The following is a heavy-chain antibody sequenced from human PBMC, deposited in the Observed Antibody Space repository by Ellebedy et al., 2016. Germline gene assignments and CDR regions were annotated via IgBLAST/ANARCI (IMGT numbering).Heavy chain of an antibody. CDR2: ISSSSNTI. D-gene: IGHD1-14*01. J-gene: IGHJ4*02. CDR1: GFTFSSYS. V-gene: IGHV3-48*02. Sequence: GGSLRLSCAASGFTFSSYSMNWVRQAPGKGLEWVSYISSSSNTIYYADSVKGRFTVSRDNSRNSLFLQMSSLRDEDTAVYYCASDRRNTKSFDYWGQGTPVTVSA. CDR3: ASDRRNTKSFDY.